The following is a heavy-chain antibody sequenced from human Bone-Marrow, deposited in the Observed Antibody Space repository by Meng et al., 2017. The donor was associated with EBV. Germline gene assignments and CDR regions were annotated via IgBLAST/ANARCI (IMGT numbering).Heavy chain of an antibody. V-gene: IGHV3-21*01. CDR3: AVSMTTVTYIDY. J-gene: IGHJ4*02. D-gene: IGHD4-17*01. CDR2: ISSSSSYI. CDR1: GFTFSSYS. Sequence: EVQLVESGGGLVKPGGSXXLSCAASGFTFSSYSMNWVRQAPGKGLEWVSSISSSSSYIYYADSVKGRFTISRDNAKNSLYLQMNSLRAEDTAVYYCAVSMTTVTYIDYWGQGTLVTVSS.